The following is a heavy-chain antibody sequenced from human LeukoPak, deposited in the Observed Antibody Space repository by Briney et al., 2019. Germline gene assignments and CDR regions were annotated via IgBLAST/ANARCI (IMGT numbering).Heavy chain of an antibody. J-gene: IGHJ4*02. CDR2: IYYSGST. CDR3: ARVAPWDSSGYVDY. CDR1: GGSISSGGYY. V-gene: IGHV4-31*03. D-gene: IGHD3-22*01. Sequence: SQTLSLTCTVSGGSISSGGYYWSWIRQHPGKGLEWIGYIYYSGSTYYNPSLKSRVTISVDTSKNQFSLKLSSVTAADTAVYYCARVAPWDSSGYVDYWGQGTLVTVSS.